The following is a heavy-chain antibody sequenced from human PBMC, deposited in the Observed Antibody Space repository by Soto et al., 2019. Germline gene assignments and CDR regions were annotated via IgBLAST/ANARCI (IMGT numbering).Heavy chain of an antibody. V-gene: IGHV4-4*02. D-gene: IGHD3-3*01. CDR1: VGPISSSNW. CDR2: IYQSGST. J-gene: IGHJ6*02. Sequence: SETLSLTCAFSVGPISSSNWWSCFRQPPGKGLEGIGEIYQSGSTNYNPSLKSRVTISVDKSKNQFSLKLSSVTAADTPVYYCARSSRFLAWLFAMDVWGQGTTVTVSS. CDR3: ARSSRFLAWLFAMDV.